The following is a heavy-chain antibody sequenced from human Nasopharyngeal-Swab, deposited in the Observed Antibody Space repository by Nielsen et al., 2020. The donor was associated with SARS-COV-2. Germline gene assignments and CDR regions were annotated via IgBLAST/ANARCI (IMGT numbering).Heavy chain of an antibody. CDR2: INPKGGST. V-gene: IGHV1-46*01. Sequence: WVRQAPGQGLEWMGIINPKGGSTNYAQKFLGRITMTRDTPTTTVYMELSSLRSEDTAVYYCARDIDDYRSFDYWGQGTLVTVSS. D-gene: IGHD4-11*01. J-gene: IGHJ4*02. CDR3: ARDIDDYRSFDY.